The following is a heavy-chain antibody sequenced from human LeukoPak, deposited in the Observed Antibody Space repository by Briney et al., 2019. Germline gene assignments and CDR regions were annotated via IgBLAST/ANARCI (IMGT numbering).Heavy chain of an antibody. V-gene: IGHV4-34*01. CDR1: GGSFSGYY. J-gene: IGHJ4*02. D-gene: IGHD3-10*01. CDR2: INHSGST. CDR3: ARSQGHGSGSPFDY. Sequence: PSETLSLTCAVYGGSFSGYYWSWIRQPPGKGLEWIGEINHSGSTNYNPSLKSRVTISVDTSKNQFSLKRSSVTAADTAVYYCARSQGHGSGSPFDYWGQGTLVTVSS.